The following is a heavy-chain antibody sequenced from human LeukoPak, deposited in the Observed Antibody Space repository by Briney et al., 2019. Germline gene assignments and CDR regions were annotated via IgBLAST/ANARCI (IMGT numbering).Heavy chain of an antibody. Sequence: SETLSLTCTVSGGSISSGSYYWSWFRQPAGKGLEWIGRIYTSGSTNYNPSLKSRVTISVDTSKNQFSLKLSSVTAADTAVYYCARGDSSGWISRFWGQGTLVTVSS. CDR2: IYTSGST. V-gene: IGHV4-61*02. CDR1: GGSISSGSYY. J-gene: IGHJ4*02. D-gene: IGHD6-19*01. CDR3: ARGDSSGWISRF.